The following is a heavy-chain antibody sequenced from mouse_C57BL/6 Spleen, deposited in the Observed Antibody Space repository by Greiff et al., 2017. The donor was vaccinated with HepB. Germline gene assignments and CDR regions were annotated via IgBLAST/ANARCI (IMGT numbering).Heavy chain of an antibody. CDR1: GCSFTSYY. J-gene: IGHJ1*03. D-gene: IGHD2-5*01. CDR3: ARSSSNYVGWYFDV. CDR2: IYPGSGNT. Sequence: VQLQQSGPELVKPGASVKISCKASGCSFTSYYIHWVKQRPGQGLEWIGWIYPGSGNTKYNEKFKGKATLTADTSSSTAYMQLSSLTSEDSAVYYCARSSSNYVGWYFDVWGTGTTVTVSS. V-gene: IGHV1-66*01.